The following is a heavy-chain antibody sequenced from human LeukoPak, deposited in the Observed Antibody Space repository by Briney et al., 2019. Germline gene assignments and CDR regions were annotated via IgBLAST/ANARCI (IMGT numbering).Heavy chain of an antibody. D-gene: IGHD3-10*01. J-gene: IGHJ4*02. CDR1: GFTFSSYA. CDR2: ISGRGGST. Sequence: PGGSLRLSCAASGFTFSSYAMSWVRQAPGKGLEWVSAISGRGGSTYYADSVKGRFTISRDNSKNTLYLQMNSLRAEDTAVYYCAKDHRFGEFFDYWGQGTLVTVSS. CDR3: AKDHRFGEFFDY. V-gene: IGHV3-23*01.